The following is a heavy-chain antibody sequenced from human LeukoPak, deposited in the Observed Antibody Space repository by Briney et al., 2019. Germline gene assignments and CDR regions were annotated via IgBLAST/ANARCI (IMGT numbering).Heavy chain of an antibody. CDR1: GFTFSSYA. J-gene: IGHJ4*02. D-gene: IGHD3-10*01. Sequence: GGPLRLSCAASGFTFSSYAISWVRQAPGKGLEWVSAISGSGDDTYYADSVKGRFTISRDNSKNTLYLQMNSLRAEDTAVYYCAKGHYGSGSYGAFSRWAYFDYWGQRTLVTVSS. CDR2: ISGSGDDT. V-gene: IGHV3-23*01. CDR3: AKGHYGSGSYGAFSRWAYFDY.